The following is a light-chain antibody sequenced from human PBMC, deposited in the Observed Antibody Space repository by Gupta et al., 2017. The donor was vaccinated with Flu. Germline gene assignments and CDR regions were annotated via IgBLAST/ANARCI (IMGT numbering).Light chain of an antibody. J-gene: IGLJ3*02. CDR3: QSQDTSGNHWV. CDR2: GKN. Sequence: SSQLTQHRPCSLAWGQTVRITCQGDSRRSYYASWYQQKPGQAPVLLIYGKNNRPSGIPDRFFGSSSGNSASLTITGVQAEDEADYYCQSQDTSGNHWVFGGGTKVTGL. V-gene: IGLV3-19*01. CDR1: SRRSYY.